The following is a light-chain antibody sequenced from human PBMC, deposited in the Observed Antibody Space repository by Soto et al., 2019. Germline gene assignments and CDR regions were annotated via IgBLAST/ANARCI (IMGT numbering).Light chain of an antibody. CDR2: DAS. Sequence: DIVMTQSPSTLSASAGESATLSCRASQSINSELAWYQQKPGQPPRLLIYDASSMASGVPARFTGSGSGTAFTLTISGMQSEDLAVYYCQQGHNWHISFGPGTRLEI. V-gene: IGKV3-15*01. CDR3: QQGHNWHIS. CDR1: QSINSE. J-gene: IGKJ2*01.